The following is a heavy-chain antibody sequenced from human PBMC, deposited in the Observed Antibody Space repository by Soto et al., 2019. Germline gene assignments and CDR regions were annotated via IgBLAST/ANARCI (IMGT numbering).Heavy chain of an antibody. D-gene: IGHD3-22*01. CDR2: INPNSGGT. V-gene: IGHV1-2*04. CDR1: GYTFTGYY. J-gene: IGHJ4*02. CDR3: ARGLYDSSGYYSDY. Sequence: ASVKVSCKASGYTFTGYYMHWVRQAPGQGLEWMGWINPNSGGTNYAQKFQGWVTMTRDTSISTAYMELSRLRSDDTAVYYCARGLYDSSGYYSDYWGQGTLVTVSS.